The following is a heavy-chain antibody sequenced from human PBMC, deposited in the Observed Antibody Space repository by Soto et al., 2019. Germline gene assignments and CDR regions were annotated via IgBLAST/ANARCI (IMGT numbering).Heavy chain of an antibody. V-gene: IGHV3-7*03. CDR3: ARDMGFSSGWYPLDY. D-gene: IGHD6-19*01. CDR1: GFTFSGYW. J-gene: IGHJ4*02. CDR2: IKQDGSEK. Sequence: EVQLVESGGGLVQPGGSLRLSCAASGFTFSGYWMNWVRQAPGKGLEWVANIKQDGSEKYYVDSVKGRFTISRDNAKNSLYLQMNSPRAEDTAVYYCARDMGFSSGWYPLDYWGQGTLVTVSS.